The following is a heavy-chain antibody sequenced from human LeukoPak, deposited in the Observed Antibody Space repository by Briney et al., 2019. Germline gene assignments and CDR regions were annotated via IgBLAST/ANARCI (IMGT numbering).Heavy chain of an antibody. CDR1: GYSVSSNYY. CDR3: ARAWYSDFWGRRHARFDY. V-gene: IGHV4-38-2*01. J-gene: IGHJ4*02. Sequence: PSETLSLTCALSGYSVSSNYYWGWIRQPPGKGLEWIGSVYHSGSTYYNPSLKRRVSLSVDTSQNKFSLKLNSVTAADTAVYFCARAWYSDFWGRRHARFDYWGQGTLLTVSS. D-gene: IGHD3-3*01. CDR2: VYHSGST.